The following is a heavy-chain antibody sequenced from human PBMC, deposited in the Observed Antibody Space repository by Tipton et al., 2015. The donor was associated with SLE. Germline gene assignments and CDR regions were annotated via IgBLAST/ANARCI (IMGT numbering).Heavy chain of an antibody. Sequence: TLSLTCAVSGYSISSGYYWGWIRQPPGKGLEWIGSIYYSGSTYYNPSLKSRVTISVDTSKNQFSLKLSSVTAADTAVYYCARDLVSQGGVGNYWGQGTLVTVSS. CDR3: ARDLVSQGGVGNY. J-gene: IGHJ4*02. V-gene: IGHV4-38-2*02. CDR2: IYYSGST. D-gene: IGHD3-16*01. CDR1: GYSISSGYY.